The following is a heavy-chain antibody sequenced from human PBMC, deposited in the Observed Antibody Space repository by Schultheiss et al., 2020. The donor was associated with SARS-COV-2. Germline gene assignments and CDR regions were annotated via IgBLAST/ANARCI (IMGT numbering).Heavy chain of an antibody. CDR1: SGSISMNNW. CDR2: VYHSGSA. D-gene: IGHD3-10*01. Sequence: SETLSLTCAVFSGSISMNNWWSCVRQPPGKGLEWIGEVYHSGSANYNPSLKSRVSISVDKSKNQFSLKLSSVTAADTAVYYCARDSLLYYFDYWGQGTLVTVSS. V-gene: IGHV4-4*02. J-gene: IGHJ4*02. CDR3: ARDSLLYYFDY.